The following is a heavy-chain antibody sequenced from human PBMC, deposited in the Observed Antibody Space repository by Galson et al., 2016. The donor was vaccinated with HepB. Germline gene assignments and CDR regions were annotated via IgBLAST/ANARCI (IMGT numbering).Heavy chain of an antibody. J-gene: IGHJ4*02. V-gene: IGHV1-24*01. CDR3: AEKRDYDFWSGYEK. D-gene: IGHD3-3*01. Sequence: SVKVSCKVSGYTLSELSMHWVRQAPGKGLEWMGGFDPEDGETIYAQKFQGRVTMTEGTSTDTAYMELSSLRSEDTAVYYCAEKRDYDFWSGYEKWGQGTLVTVSS. CDR1: GYTLSELS. CDR2: FDPEDGET.